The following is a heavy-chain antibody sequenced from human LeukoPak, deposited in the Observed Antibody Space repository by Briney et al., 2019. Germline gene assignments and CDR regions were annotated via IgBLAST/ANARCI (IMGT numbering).Heavy chain of an antibody. CDR1: GGSISSGSYY. V-gene: IGHV4-61*02. Sequence: PSETLSLTCTVSGGSISSGSYYWSWIRQPAGKGLEWIGRIYTSGSTNYNPSLKSRVTISVDTSKNQFSLKLSSVTAADTAVYYCARDLGYCSSTSCLRGNYYYYMDVWGKGTTVTDSS. CDR3: ARDLGYCSSTSCLRGNYYYYMDV. D-gene: IGHD2-2*01. J-gene: IGHJ6*03. CDR2: IYTSGST.